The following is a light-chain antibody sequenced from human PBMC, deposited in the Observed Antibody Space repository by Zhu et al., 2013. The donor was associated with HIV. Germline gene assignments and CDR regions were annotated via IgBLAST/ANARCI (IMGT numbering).Light chain of an antibody. Sequence: DVQMTQSPSTLSASVGDRATITCRASQTISSWLAWYQQKPGNAPKLLIYKASSLESGVPSRFSGSGSGTEFTLTISSLQPDDFATYYCQQYNRYPLTFGGGTEVE. J-gene: IGKJ4*01. V-gene: IGKV1-5*03. CDR1: QTISSW. CDR2: KAS. CDR3: QQYNRYPLT.